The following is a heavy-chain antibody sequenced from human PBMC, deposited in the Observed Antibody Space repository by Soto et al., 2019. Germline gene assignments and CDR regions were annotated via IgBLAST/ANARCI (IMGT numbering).Heavy chain of an antibody. V-gene: IGHV1-69*01. CDR3: ASRERVDAFDI. Sequence: QVQLVQSGAEVKKPGSSVKVPCKASGGSFSSNAISWVRQAPGQGLEWMGGIIPILGSANYAQKFQDRLTITADGSTTTTYMELNSLRSEDAAVYYCASRERVDAFDIWGQGTLVTVSS. J-gene: IGHJ3*02. CDR2: IIPILGSA. D-gene: IGHD1-26*01. CDR1: GGSFSSNA.